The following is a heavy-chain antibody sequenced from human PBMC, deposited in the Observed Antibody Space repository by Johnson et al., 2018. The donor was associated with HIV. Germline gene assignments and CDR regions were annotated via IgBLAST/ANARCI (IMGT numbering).Heavy chain of an antibody. V-gene: IGHV3-7*05. D-gene: IGHD2-8*01. Sequence: VQLVESGGGLVQPGDSLRLSCVASGFTFSSYWMNWVRQTPGKGLEWVANIKQDGSENYYVDSVKGRFTISRDNAKNSLYLQMNSLRDDDTALYYCARDKLNWCIRASDIWGQGTMVSVSS. CDR3: ARDKLNWCIRASDI. CDR2: IKQDGSEN. CDR1: GFTFSSYW. J-gene: IGHJ3*02.